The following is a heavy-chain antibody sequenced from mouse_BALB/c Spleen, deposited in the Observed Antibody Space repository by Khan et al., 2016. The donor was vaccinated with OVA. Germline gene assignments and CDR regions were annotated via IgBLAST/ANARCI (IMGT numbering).Heavy chain of an antibody. CDR3: TRLSYYYDSEGFAY. V-gene: IGHV5-6*01. Sequence: EVELVESGGDLVKPGGSLKLSCAASGFTFSTYGMSWVRQAPDKRLEWVATVSTGGSYTYYPESVKGRFTISRDNAKNTLYLQMSGLWSEDTSMFYCTRLSYYYDSEGFAYWGQGTLVTVSS. D-gene: IGHD1-1*01. J-gene: IGHJ3*01. CDR1: GFTFSTYG. CDR2: VSTGGSYT.